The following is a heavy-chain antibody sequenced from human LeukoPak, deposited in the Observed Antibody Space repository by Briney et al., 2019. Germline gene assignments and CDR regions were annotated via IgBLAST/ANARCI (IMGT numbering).Heavy chain of an antibody. J-gene: IGHJ4*02. V-gene: IGHV3-23*01. Sequence: GRSLRLSCAASGFTFRNFAMSWVRQARGKGREWVSNIIGNSVSTSCADFVTGRFTISRDTSNNPLFLQMNSLNAADTAIYFCAKGRRDGYNYPFFDSWGKGAWVIVSS. CDR2: IIGNSVST. D-gene: IGHD5-24*01. CDR3: AKGRRDGYNYPFFDS. CDR1: GFTFRNFA.